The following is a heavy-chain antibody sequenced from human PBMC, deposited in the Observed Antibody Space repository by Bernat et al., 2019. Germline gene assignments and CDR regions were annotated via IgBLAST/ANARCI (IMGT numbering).Heavy chain of an antibody. CDR3: AGAYGDYVV. D-gene: IGHD4-17*01. J-gene: IGHJ4*02. V-gene: IGHV3-30-3*01. CDR1: GFTFSSYA. CDR2: ISYDGSNK. Sequence: QVQLVESGGGVVQPGRSLRLSCAASGFTFSSYAMHWVRQAPGKGLEWVAVISYDGSNKYYADSVKGRFTISRDNSKNTLYLQMNSLRAEDTAVYYCAGAYGDYVVWGQGTLVTVSS.